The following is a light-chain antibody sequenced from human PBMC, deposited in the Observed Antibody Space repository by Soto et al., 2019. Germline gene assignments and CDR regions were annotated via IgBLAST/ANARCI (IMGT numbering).Light chain of an antibody. CDR3: AAWDDSLNGYV. CDR1: SSNIGSNT. J-gene: IGLJ1*01. CDR2: SNT. Sequence: QSVLTQPPSASGTPGQRVTISCSGSSSNIGSNTVNWYQQLPGTAPTLLIYSNTQRPSGVPDRFSRPKSGTSASLAISGLQSEHETDYYCAAWDDSLNGYVFGTGTKGTVL. V-gene: IGLV1-44*01.